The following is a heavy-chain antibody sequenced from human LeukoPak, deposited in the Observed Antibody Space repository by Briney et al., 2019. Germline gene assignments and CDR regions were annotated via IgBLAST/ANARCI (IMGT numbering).Heavy chain of an antibody. J-gene: IGHJ5*02. CDR1: GFTISSHG. CDR2: ISYNGNSK. V-gene: IGHV3-30*03. D-gene: IGHD1-26*01. CDR3: ARIVGAIAQNWFDP. Sequence: GGSLRLSCAVSGFTISSHGMHWVRQAPGKGLEWVAMISYNGNSKYYGDSVKGRFTISRDNFKDTLYLEMDSLRTEDTAVYYCARIVGAIAQNWFDPWGQGTLVTVSS.